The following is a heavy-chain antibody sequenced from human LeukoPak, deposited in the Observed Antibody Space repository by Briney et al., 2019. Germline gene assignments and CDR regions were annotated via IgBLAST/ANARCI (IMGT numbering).Heavy chain of an antibody. CDR2: INHSGST. D-gene: IGHD2-2*02. J-gene: IGHJ4*02. Sequence: PSETLSLTCAVYGGSFSGYYWSWIRQPPGKGLEWIGEINHSGSTNYNPSLKSRVTISVDTSKNQSSLKLSSVTAADAAVYYCARGRPRYCSSTSCYTDYWGQGTLVTVSS. V-gene: IGHV4-34*01. CDR3: ARGRPRYCSSTSCYTDY. CDR1: GGSFSGYY.